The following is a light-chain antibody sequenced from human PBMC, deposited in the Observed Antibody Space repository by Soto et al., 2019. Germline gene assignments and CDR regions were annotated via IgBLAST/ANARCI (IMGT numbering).Light chain of an antibody. CDR1: QSISTY. Sequence: DIQMTQSPSSLSASAGDRVTITCRASQSISTYLNWYQHKPGKAPELLIFAESILQSGVPSRFSGSGSGTEFTLTISSLQPEDSATYYCQQSYSAPQTFGRGTKVEIK. V-gene: IGKV1-39*01. CDR3: QQSYSAPQT. J-gene: IGKJ1*01. CDR2: AES.